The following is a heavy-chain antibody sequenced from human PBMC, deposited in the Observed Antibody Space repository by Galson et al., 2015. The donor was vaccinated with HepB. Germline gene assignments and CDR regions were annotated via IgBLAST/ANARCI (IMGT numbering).Heavy chain of an antibody. V-gene: IGHV3-74*03. D-gene: IGHD3-22*01. CDR3: GRSRGASGYHYDD. Sequence: SLRLSCAATSGFTLNNYKIHWVRHVPGKGLVWVAYIDSDERGTTYADTVKARFSISRDNARNTVYLKMHSLEVEDTAVYGCGRSRGASGYHYDDWGQGTLVTVSS. CDR1: GFTLNNYK. CDR2: IDSDERGT. J-gene: IGHJ4*02.